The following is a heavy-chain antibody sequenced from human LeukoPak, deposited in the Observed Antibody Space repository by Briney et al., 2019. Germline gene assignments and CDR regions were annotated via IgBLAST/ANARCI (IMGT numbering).Heavy chain of an antibody. D-gene: IGHD2-2*01. CDR3: ARGYCSSTSCYGYYWYFDL. Sequence: SVKVSCKASGGTFSSYAISWVRQAPGQGLEWMGRIIPIFGTANYAQKFQGRVTITTDESKSTAYMELSSLRSEDTAVYYCARGYCSSTSCYGYYWYFDLWGRGTLVTVSS. CDR1: GGTFSSYA. CDR2: IIPIFGTA. V-gene: IGHV1-69*05. J-gene: IGHJ2*01.